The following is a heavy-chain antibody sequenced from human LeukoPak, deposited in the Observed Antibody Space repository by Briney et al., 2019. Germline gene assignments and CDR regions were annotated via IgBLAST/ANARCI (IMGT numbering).Heavy chain of an antibody. D-gene: IGHD6-13*01. CDR3: AKRETAAPRRVWYFDH. Sequence: PGGSLRLSCAASGFTFRSYAMSWVRQAPGKGLEWVSAISGNGDSTFYADSVKGRFTISRDNSKNTLYLQMNSPRAEDTAVYYCAKRETAAPRRVWYFDHWGQGTLVTVSS. CDR2: ISGNGDST. V-gene: IGHV3-23*01. CDR1: GFTFRSYA. J-gene: IGHJ4*02.